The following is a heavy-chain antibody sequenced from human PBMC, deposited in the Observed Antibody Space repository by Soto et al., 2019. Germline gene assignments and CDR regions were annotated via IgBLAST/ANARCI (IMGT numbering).Heavy chain of an antibody. CDR3: ARDFNYYGLGKCGP. V-gene: IGHV3-23*01. Sequence: EVQLLESGGGLVQPGGSLRLSCAASELTFNNYALAWVRQAPGKGLEWVSSVSGSGSSTNYAASVRGRFTISRDNSKNTLDLQMNSLRAEDTAVYYCARDFNYYGLGKCGPWGLGTLVIVSS. CDR1: ELTFNNYA. D-gene: IGHD3-10*01. CDR2: VSGSGSST. J-gene: IGHJ5*02.